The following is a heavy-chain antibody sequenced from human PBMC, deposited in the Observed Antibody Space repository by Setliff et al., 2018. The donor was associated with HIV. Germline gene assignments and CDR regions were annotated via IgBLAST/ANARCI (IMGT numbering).Heavy chain of an antibody. CDR2: INSGVSV. Sequence: GGSLRLSCAASGFTFSTYWMHWVRQVPGKGLVWVSRINSGVSVYYADSVMGRFTISRDNSKNTLYLQMKSLRVEDTAIYYCTKGVQRLRPYYFDSWGQGTLVTVSS. CDR1: GFTFSTYW. CDR3: TKGVQRLRPYYFDS. V-gene: IGHV3-74*01. J-gene: IGHJ4*02. D-gene: IGHD4-17*01.